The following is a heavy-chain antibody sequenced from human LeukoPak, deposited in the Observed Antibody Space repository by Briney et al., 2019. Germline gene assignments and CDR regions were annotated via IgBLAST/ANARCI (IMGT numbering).Heavy chain of an antibody. CDR2: IYYSGST. Sequence: PSETLSLTCTVSGGSISSYYWSWIRQPPGKGLEWIGYIYYSGSTYYNPSLKSRVTISVDTSKNQFSLKLSSVTAADTAVYYCARDRHLGLGIAPWGQGTLVTVSS. V-gene: IGHV4-59*06. CDR1: GGSISSYY. J-gene: IGHJ5*02. D-gene: IGHD7-27*01. CDR3: ARDRHLGLGIAP.